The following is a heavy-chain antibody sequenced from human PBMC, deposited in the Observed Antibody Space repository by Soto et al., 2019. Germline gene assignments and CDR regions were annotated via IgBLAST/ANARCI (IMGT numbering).Heavy chain of an antibody. V-gene: IGHV4-4*07. J-gene: IGHJ4*02. D-gene: IGHD3-3*01. CDR3: ARGGQDFWSGPFDY. Sequence: SETLSLTCTVSDGSISTYFCNWIRQPAGKGLEWIGRIDNSGNTNYNPSLKSRVTMSADTSRNQFSLKLNSVTAADTAVYYCARGGQDFWSGPFDYWGQGALVTAS. CDR1: DGSISTYF. CDR2: IDNSGNT.